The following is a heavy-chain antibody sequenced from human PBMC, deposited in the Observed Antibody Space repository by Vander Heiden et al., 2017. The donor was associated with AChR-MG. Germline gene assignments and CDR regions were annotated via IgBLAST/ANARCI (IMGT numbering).Heavy chain of an antibody. CDR1: GYTFTSYY. V-gene: IGHV1-46*03. D-gene: IGHD6-19*01. Sequence: QVQLVPSGAEVKKPGASMKVSCKASGYTFTSYYIHWVRQAPGQGLEWRGIINPNGGRTTYAQKFQGRVTMTRDTSTSTVYMELSSLTYEETEVYYCARDFLLSRGGYGGGFDPWGHGTLVTVSS. J-gene: IGHJ5*02. CDR2: INPNGGRT. CDR3: ARDFLLSRGGYGGGFDP.